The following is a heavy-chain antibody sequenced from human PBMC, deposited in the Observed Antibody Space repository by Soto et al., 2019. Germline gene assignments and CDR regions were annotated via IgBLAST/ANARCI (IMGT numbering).Heavy chain of an antibody. J-gene: IGHJ4*02. CDR2: VFYGGT. D-gene: IGHD4-4*01. Sequence: PSETLSLTCSVSGRSMSSNYWSWIRQSPDKGLEWLGYVFYGGTDYNPSLEGRVSMSVETSKSQFSLKLTSVTAADTAVYYCASYRGALYFDSSGQGLLVTVSS. V-gene: IGHV4-59*01. CDR3: ASYRGALYFDS. CDR1: GRSMSSNY.